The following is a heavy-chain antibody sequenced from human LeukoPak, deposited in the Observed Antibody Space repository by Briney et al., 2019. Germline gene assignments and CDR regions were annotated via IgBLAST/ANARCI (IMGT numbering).Heavy chain of an antibody. V-gene: IGHV4-59*11. J-gene: IGHJ4*02. D-gene: IGHD3-22*01. Sequence: PSETLSLTCTVACGSISSHYCSWIRQPPGKGLEWIGYIYYSGSTYYNPSLKSRVTISVDTSKNQFSLKLSSVTAADTAVYYCARSRLFGYDSSGYYPRGYFDYWGQGTLVTVSS. CDR3: ARSRLFGYDSSGYYPRGYFDY. CDR2: IYYSGST. CDR1: CGSISSHY.